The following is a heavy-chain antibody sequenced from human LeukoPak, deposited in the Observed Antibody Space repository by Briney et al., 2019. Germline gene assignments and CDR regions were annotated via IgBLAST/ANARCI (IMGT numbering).Heavy chain of an antibody. J-gene: IGHJ4*02. V-gene: IGHV3-13*04. Sequence: GGSLRLSCAASGFTFSSYDMHWVRQAKGKGLEWVSTIGAAGEMFYPGSVKGRFTISRDDAKNSMYLQMNSLRAGDTAVYYCVGRLRGWSSGFDYWGQGILVTVSS. CDR2: IGAAGEM. CDR3: VGRLRGWSSGFDY. D-gene: IGHD6-19*01. CDR1: GFTFSSYD.